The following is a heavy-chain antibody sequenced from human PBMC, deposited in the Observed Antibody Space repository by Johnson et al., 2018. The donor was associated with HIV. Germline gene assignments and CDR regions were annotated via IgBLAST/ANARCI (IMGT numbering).Heavy chain of an antibody. CDR2: ISYDGSNK. J-gene: IGHJ3*02. D-gene: IGHD6-13*01. CDR1: GFTFSSYG. CDR3: AAWDSSREYAFDI. Sequence: QVQLVESGGDVVQPGRSLRLSCAASGFTFSSYGMHWVRQAPGKWLEWVAVISYDGSNKYYADSVKGRFTISRDNSKNTLYLQMNSLRAEETAVYYCAAWDSSREYAFDIWGQGTMVTVSS. V-gene: IGHV3-30*19.